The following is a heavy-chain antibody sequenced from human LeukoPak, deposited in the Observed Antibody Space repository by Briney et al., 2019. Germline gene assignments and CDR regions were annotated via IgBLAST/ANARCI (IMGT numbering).Heavy chain of an antibody. V-gene: IGHV1-2*02. CDR1: GYTFTGYY. J-gene: IGHJ5*02. CDR3: ARSPGLDTAVVNRP. Sequence: GASVKVSCKTSGYTFTGYYIHCVREAPGQGLEWMGWINPNSGGTNYAQNFQGRVTMTRDTSINTAYMELGRLRSDDTAVYYCARSPGLDTAVVNRPWGQGTLITVSS. D-gene: IGHD5-18*01. CDR2: INPNSGGT.